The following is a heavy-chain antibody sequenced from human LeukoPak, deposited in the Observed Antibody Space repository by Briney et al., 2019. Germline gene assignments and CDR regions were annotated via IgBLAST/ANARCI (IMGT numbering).Heavy chain of an antibody. CDR1: GYTFTFYY. V-gene: IGHV1-2*02. Sequence: GASVTVSFKSSGYTFTFYYMHWVRQAPGQGLEWIGWINPNSGGTNNAQKFQGRVTMTRDTSISTAYMELSRLRSDDTAVSYWARDTVAGRYYYGMDVWGQGTTVTVTS. J-gene: IGHJ6*02. D-gene: IGHD6-19*01. CDR2: INPNSGGT. CDR3: ARDTVAGRYYYGMDV.